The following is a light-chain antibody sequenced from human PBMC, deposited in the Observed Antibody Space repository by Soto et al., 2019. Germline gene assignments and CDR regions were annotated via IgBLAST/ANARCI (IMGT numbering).Light chain of an antibody. V-gene: IGKV1-5*03. CDR1: QDVNNW. J-gene: IGKJ1*01. CDR2: EAS. Sequence: DSQMTQSPSTLTPSVGDRVTITCRASQDVNNWLAWYQQKPGKAPKLLIYEASSLVTGVPSSFSGSGSGTEFSLTISSLQPDDFATYSCQQYDRRLSFGQGTKVDIK. CDR3: QQYDRRLS.